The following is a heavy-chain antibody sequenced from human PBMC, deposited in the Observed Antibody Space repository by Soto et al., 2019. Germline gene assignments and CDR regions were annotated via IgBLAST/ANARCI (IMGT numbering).Heavy chain of an antibody. V-gene: IGHV3-23*01. CDR2: LSGTGGDT. CDR3: AKRFGTGYYSAFDI. Sequence: GGSLRLSCAASGFTFNSYAMTWVRQAPGKGLEWVSSLSGTGGDTYYADSVKGRFTISRDNSKNTLSLQMNSLRAEDTAVYYCAKRFGTGYYSAFDIWGQGTMATVSS. J-gene: IGHJ3*02. CDR1: GFTFNSYA. D-gene: IGHD3-22*01.